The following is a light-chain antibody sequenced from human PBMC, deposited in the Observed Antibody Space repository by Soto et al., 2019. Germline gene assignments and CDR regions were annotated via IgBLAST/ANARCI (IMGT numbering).Light chain of an antibody. J-gene: IGLJ1*01. CDR2: EVT. V-gene: IGLV2-14*01. CDR1: SSDVGAYNL. CDR3: ASLTTTNLV. Sequence: QSVLAQPASVSGSPGQSITISCTGTSSDVGAYNLVSWYQHLPDKAPKLIISEVTNRPSGVSDRFSGSKSGNTASLTISGLQAEDEADYYCASLTTTNLVFGSGTKVTVL.